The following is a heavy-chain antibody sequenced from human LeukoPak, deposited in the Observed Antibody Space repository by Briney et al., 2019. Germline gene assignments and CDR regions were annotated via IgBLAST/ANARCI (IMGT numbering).Heavy chain of an antibody. CDR2: VYYTGST. V-gene: IGHV4-59*01. D-gene: IGHD3-3*01. CDR1: GGSIISFY. Sequence: PSETLSLTCTVSGGSIISFYWSWIRQPPGKGLEWIGYVYYTGSTNYNPSLKSRVTISVDTSKNQFSLKLSSVTAADTAVYYCARGRFLDAFDIWGQGTMVTVSS. J-gene: IGHJ3*02. CDR3: ARGRFLDAFDI.